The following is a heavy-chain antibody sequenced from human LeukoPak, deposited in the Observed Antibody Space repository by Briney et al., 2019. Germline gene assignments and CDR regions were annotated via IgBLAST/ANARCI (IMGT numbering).Heavy chain of an antibody. CDR2: ISGSGGST. V-gene: IGHV3-23*01. CDR3: AKGVGIVVVPAAPQSAY. J-gene: IGHJ4*02. CDR1: GFTFSSYA. D-gene: IGHD2-2*01. Sequence: GGSLRLSCAASGFTFSSYAMSWVRHAPGKGVEWVSGISGSGGSTYYVDSVKGRFTISRDNSENTLYLQMNSLRAEDTAVYSCAKGVGIVVVPAAPQSAYWGQGTLVTVSS.